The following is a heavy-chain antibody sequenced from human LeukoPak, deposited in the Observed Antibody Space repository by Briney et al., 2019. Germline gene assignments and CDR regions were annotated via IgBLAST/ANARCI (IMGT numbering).Heavy chain of an antibody. V-gene: IGHV1-69*04. D-gene: IGHD2-21*02. CDR1: GGTFSSYA. CDR2: IIPILGIA. CDR3: AGSAYCGGDCYSNGMDV. J-gene: IGHJ6*02. Sequence: GASVKVSCKASGGTFSSYAISWVRPAPGQGLEWMGRIIPILGIANYAQKFQGRVTITADKSTSTAYMELSSLRSEDTAVYYCAGSAYCGGDCYSNGMDVWGQGTTVTVSS.